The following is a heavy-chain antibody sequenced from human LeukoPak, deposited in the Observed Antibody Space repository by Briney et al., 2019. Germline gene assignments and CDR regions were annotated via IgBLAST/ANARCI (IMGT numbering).Heavy chain of an antibody. D-gene: IGHD3-3*01. CDR2: IYYSGST. CDR3: ARQRYYDFWSGHPGGVDY. CDR1: GGSISSSSYY. V-gene: IGHV4-39*01. Sequence: SETLSLTCTVSGGSISSSSYYWGWIRPPPGKGLEWIGSIYYSGSTYYNPSLKSRVTISVDTSKNQFSLKLSSVTAADTAVYYCARQRYYDFWSGHPGGVDYWGQGTLVTVSS. J-gene: IGHJ4*02.